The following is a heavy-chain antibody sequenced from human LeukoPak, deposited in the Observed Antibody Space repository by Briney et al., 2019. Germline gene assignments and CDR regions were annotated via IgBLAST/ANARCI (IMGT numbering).Heavy chain of an antibody. V-gene: IGHV3-23*01. J-gene: IGHJ4*02. CDR2: ISGSGGRT. Sequence: GGSLRLSCAASGFTFRNYTMTWVRQAPGKGLEWVSAISGSGGRTYYADSVKGRFTISRDNSKNTLYLQMNRLRDEDTALFYCAKEVKDTGYYHLDNWGQGTLVTVSS. CDR3: AKEVKDTGYYHLDN. D-gene: IGHD3-3*01. CDR1: GFTFRNYT.